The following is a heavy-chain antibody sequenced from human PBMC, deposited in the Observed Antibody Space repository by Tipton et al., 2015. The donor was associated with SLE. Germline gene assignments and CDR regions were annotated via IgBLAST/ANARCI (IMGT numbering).Heavy chain of an antibody. CDR1: GGSISSSNW. V-gene: IGHV4-4*02. D-gene: IGHD3-22*01. CDR3: ARTLTYTMIVVAYRAGDAFDI. CDR2: IYPSGST. J-gene: IGHJ3*02. Sequence: TLSLTCAVSGGSISSSNWWSWVRQPPGKGLEWIGEIYPSGSTNYNPSLKSRVTISVDKSKNQFSLKLSSVTAADTAVYYCARTLTYTMIVVAYRAGDAFDIWGQGTMVTVSS.